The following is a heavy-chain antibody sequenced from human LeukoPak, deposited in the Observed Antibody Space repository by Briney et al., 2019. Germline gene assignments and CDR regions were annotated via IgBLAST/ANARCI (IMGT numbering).Heavy chain of an antibody. CDR1: GLTFSTFA. V-gene: IGHV3-30*04. D-gene: IGHD5-12*01. J-gene: IGHJ4*02. Sequence: GGSLRLSWAASGLTFSTFAMHWVRQAPGKGLEWVAILSYDGSSKYYADSVKGRFTISRDNSKKTLYLQMNSLRTEDTAVYYCARSAAAGRIVATFGYWGQGTLVTVSS. CDR3: ARSAAAGRIVATFGY. CDR2: LSYDGSSK.